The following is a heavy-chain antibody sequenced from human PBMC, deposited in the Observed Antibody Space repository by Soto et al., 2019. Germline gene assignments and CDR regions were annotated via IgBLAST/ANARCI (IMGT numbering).Heavy chain of an antibody. J-gene: IGHJ5*02. V-gene: IGHV1-69*13. CDR2: IIPLFGTT. CDR1: GGNFTNFG. CDR3: ARAHGTSWYNWFDP. D-gene: IGHD1-26*01. Sequence: SVKVSCKASGGNFTNFGISWVRQAPGQGLEWMGGIIPLFGTTNYAHKFRGRVTVTADESTSTVYMELNSLRSEDTAMYYCARAHGTSWYNWFDPWGQGTLVTVSS.